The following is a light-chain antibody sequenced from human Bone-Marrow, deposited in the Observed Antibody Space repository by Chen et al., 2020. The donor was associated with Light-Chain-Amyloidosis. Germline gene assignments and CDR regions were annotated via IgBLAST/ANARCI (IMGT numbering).Light chain of an antibody. CDR1: QSLLHSNGHTY. CDR3: MQALQTPLT. Sequence: DIVLTQSPLALPVTPGEPASISCRSSQSLLHSNGHTYLDWYLQKPGQSPQVLIYLGSERASGVPDRFSGSGSGTDFTLKISRVEAEDVGVYYCMQALQTPLTFCGGTKVEIK. V-gene: IGKV2-28*01. J-gene: IGKJ4*01. CDR2: LGS.